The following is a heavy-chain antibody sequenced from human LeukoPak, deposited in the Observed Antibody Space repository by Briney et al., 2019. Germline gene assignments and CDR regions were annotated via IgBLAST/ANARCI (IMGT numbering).Heavy chain of an antibody. Sequence: SETLSLTCTVSGGSVSSGSYYWSWIRQPPGKGLEWIGYIYYSGSTNYNPSLKSRVTISVDTSKDQFSLKLSSVTAADTAVYYCAKPRGPLDYWGQGTLVTVSS. D-gene: IGHD3-10*01. V-gene: IGHV4-61*01. J-gene: IGHJ4*02. CDR3: AKPRGPLDY. CDR2: IYYSGST. CDR1: GGSVSSGSYY.